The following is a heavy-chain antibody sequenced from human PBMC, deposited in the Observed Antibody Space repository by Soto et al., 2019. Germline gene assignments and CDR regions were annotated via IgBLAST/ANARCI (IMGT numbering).Heavy chain of an antibody. J-gene: IGHJ4*02. CDR1: GGSINNHY. CDR3: TRANWYSEY. CDR2: VYYNGIT. Sequence: PXXTLSLPCTVCGGSINNHYWRWIPQPPGKGLESLGYVYYNGITNYNPSLKSRVTMSVDTSKNQLSLKLTSLTAADTAIYYCTRANWYSEYWGQGTLVTVSS. D-gene: IGHD7-27*01. V-gene: IGHV4-59*11.